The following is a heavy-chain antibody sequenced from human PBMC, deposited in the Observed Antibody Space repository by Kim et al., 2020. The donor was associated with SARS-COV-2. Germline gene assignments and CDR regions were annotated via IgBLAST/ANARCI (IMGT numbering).Heavy chain of an antibody. CDR2: IYYTGST. V-gene: IGHV4-39*01. D-gene: IGHD2-8*01. J-gene: IGHJ3*01. CDR3: ARRGTSFSLGVFDH. CDR1: GGSISSNSYY. Sequence: SETLSLTCTVSGGSISSNSYYWGWIRQPPGKGLEWIVNIYYTGSTYYNPSLNSRVTISVDTSKNQFSLKLSSVTAADTAVYYCARRGTSFSLGVFDHWGQGTLVTVSS.